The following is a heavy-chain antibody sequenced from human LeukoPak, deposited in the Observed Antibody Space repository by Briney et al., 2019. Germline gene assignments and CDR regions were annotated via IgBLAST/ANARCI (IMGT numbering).Heavy chain of an antibody. Sequence: ASVKVPCKASGYTFTSYDINWVRQATGQGLEWMGWMNPNSGNTGYAQKFQGRVTMTRNTSISTAYMGLSSLRSDDTAVYYWARASTTRSWFDPGGQETLVTVST. CDR3: ARASTTRSWFDP. D-gene: IGHD1-26*01. V-gene: IGHV1-8*01. CDR2: MNPNSGNT. J-gene: IGHJ5*02. CDR1: GYTFTSYD.